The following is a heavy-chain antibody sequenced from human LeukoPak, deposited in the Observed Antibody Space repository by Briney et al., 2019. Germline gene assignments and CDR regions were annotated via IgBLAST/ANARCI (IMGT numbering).Heavy chain of an antibody. CDR3: ARESDHSNYPGTFDH. D-gene: IGHD4-11*01. J-gene: IGHJ4*02. CDR2: IKHDGSEK. Sequence: VGSLRLSCAASGFTFSRYWMSWVRQAPGKRLEWVANIKHDGSEKYYVDSVKGRFTISRDNAKNSLSLQMNSLRVEDTALYYCARESDHSNYPGTFDHWGPGTLVAVSS. V-gene: IGHV3-7*01. CDR1: GFTFSRYW.